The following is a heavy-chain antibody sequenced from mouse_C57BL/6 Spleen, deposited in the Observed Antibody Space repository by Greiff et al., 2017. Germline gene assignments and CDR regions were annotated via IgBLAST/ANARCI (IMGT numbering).Heavy chain of an antibody. CDR1: GYTFTSYW. J-gene: IGHJ4*01. CDR3: ARSDYYGSSPGAMDY. Sequence: VQLQQPGAELVKPGASVKLSCKASGYTFTSYWMHWVKQRPGQGLEWIGMIHPNSGSTNYNEKFKSKATLTVDKSSSTAYMQLSSLTSEDSAVYYCARSDYYGSSPGAMDYWGQGTSVTVSS. V-gene: IGHV1-64*01. CDR2: IHPNSGST. D-gene: IGHD1-1*01.